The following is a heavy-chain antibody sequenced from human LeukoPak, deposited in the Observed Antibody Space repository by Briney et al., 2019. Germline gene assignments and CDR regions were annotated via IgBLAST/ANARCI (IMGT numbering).Heavy chain of an antibody. D-gene: IGHD5-24*01. CDR3: ARGGGDVYNVFDY. Sequence: SQTLSLTCTVSGGSISSGGYYWSWIRQHPGKGLEWNGYIYYSGSTYYNPSLKSRLTISVDTSKNQFSLKLSSVSAADTAVYYCARGGGDVYNVFDYWGQGTLVTVSS. V-gene: IGHV4-31*03. CDR1: GGSISSGGYY. CDR2: IYYSGST. J-gene: IGHJ4*02.